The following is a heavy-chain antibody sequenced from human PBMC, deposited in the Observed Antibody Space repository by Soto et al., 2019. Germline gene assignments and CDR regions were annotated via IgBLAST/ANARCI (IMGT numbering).Heavy chain of an antibody. CDR1: GYTFTSYY. CDR3: ASLTYYDILTGYQNFEI. V-gene: IGHV1-46*01. CDR2: INPSGGST. J-gene: IGHJ3*02. Sequence: ASVKVSCKASGYTFTSYYMHSVRQAPGQGLEWMGIINPSGGSTSYAQKFQGRVTMTRDTSTSTVYMELSSLRSEDTAVYYCASLTYYDILTGYQNFEIWGQGTMVTVSS. D-gene: IGHD3-9*01.